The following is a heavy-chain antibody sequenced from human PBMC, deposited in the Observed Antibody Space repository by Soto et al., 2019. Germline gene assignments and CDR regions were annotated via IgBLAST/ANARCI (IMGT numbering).Heavy chain of an antibody. CDR1: GFTFDDYA. CDR2: ISWNSGSI. Sequence: EVQLVESGGGLVQPGRSLRLSCAASGFTFDDYAMHWVRQAPGKGLEWVSGISWNSGSIGYADSVKGRFTISRDNAKNSLYLQMNSLRAEDTALYYCAKGNWRSGYPRPYDYLGQGTLVTVSS. V-gene: IGHV3-9*01. CDR3: AKGNWRSGYPRPYDY. D-gene: IGHD3-3*01. J-gene: IGHJ4*02.